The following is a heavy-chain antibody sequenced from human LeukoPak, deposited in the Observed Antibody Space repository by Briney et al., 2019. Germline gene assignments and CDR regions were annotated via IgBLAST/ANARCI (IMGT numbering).Heavy chain of an antibody. D-gene: IGHD4-23*01. CDR3: ARGRMGNRGYYFDY. CDR1: GGSFSGYY. Sequence: PSETLSLTCAVYGGSFSGYYWSWIRQPPGKGLEWIGEINHSGSTNYNPSLKSRVTISVDTSKNQFSLKLSSVTAADTAVYYCARGRMGNRGYYFDYWGQGTLVTVSS. CDR2: INHSGST. V-gene: IGHV4-34*01. J-gene: IGHJ4*02.